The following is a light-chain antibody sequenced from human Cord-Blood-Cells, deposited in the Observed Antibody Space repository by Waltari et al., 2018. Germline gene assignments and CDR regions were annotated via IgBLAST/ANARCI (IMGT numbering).Light chain of an antibody. Sequence: EIVLTQSPATLPLSPGERATLPCRASLSVSSYLAWYQQKPGQAPSLLISDASNRATGIPARFSGSGSGTDFTLTISSLEPEDFAVYYCQQRSNWPPITFGQGTRLEIK. CDR3: QQRSNWPPIT. CDR1: LSVSSY. V-gene: IGKV3-11*01. J-gene: IGKJ5*01. CDR2: DAS.